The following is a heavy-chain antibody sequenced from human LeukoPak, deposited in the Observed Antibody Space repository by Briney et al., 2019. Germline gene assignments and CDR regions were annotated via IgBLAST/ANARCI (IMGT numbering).Heavy chain of an antibody. CDR2: IYTSGST. CDR3: ARSIAARPAYYYYYYYMDV. V-gene: IGHV4-4*09. J-gene: IGHJ6*03. D-gene: IGHD6-6*01. CDR1: GGSISSYY. Sequence: PSETLSLTCTVSGGSISSYYWSWIRQPPGKGLEWIGYIYTSGSTNYNPSLKSRVTISVDTPKNQFSLKLSSVTAADTAVYYCARSIAARPAYYYYYYYMDVWGKGTTVTVSS.